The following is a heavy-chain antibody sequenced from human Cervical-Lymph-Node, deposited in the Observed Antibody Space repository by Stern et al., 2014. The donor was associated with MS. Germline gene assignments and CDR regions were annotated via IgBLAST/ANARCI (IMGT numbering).Heavy chain of an antibody. J-gene: IGHJ6*02. CDR1: GASISSASDY. Sequence: DQLVESGPGLVKPSQTLSLTCTVSGASISSASDYWSWIRQPAGKGLEWIGRVNVRGSPDSTPPLESRVPISEDTSNNHFSLQLGFVTAADTGVYYCARESEAYYNYGLDVWGQGTTVIVSS. V-gene: IGHV4-61*02. CDR3: ARESEAYYNYGLDV. CDR2: VNVRGSP.